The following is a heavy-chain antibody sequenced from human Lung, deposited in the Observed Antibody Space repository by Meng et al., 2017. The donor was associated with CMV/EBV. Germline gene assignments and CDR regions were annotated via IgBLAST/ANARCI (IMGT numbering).Heavy chain of an antibody. CDR3: ASLGYCSSTSCPFYYYYGMDV. D-gene: IGHD2-2*01. Sequence: SXXVSXXASGGTFSSYAISWVRQAPGQGLEWMGGIIPILGIANYAQKFQGRVTITADKSTSTAYMELSSLRSEDTAVYYRASLGYCSSTSCPFYYYYGMDVWXQGTXVTVSS. J-gene: IGHJ6*02. CDR2: IIPILGIA. CDR1: GGTFSSYA. V-gene: IGHV1-69*10.